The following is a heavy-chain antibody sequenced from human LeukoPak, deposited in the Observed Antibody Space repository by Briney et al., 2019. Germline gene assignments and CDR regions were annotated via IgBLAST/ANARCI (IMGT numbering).Heavy chain of an antibody. Sequence: ASVKVSCKASGYTFTSYYMHWVRQAPGQGLEWMGIINPSGGSTSYAQKFQGRVTMTRDTSKNQFSLKLSSVTAADTAVYYCARRPAGYCSSTSCYGVRYWFDPWGQGTLVTVSS. D-gene: IGHD2-2*01. J-gene: IGHJ5*02. V-gene: IGHV1-46*01. CDR2: INPSGGST. CDR1: GYTFTSYY. CDR3: ARRPAGYCSSTSCYGVRYWFDP.